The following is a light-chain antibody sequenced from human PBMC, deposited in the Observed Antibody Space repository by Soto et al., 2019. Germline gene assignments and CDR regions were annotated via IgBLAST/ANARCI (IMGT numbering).Light chain of an antibody. CDR1: QSVNNY. CDR2: DAS. CDR3: RQRNFWPPWT. V-gene: IGKV3-11*01. Sequence: EIVLTQSPATLSLSPGERATLSCKASQSVNNYLAWYQQKPGQAPRLLIYDASNRATDIPARFSGSGSGTDFTLTISSLEPEDFGVYYCRQRNFWPPWTFGQGTKVAIK. J-gene: IGKJ1*01.